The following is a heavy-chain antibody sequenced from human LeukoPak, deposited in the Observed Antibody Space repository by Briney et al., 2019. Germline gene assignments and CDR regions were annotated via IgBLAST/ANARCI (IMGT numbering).Heavy chain of an antibody. CDR2: VYYTGST. V-gene: IGHV4-59*08. CDR3: ARHFAYSSSSYFDY. D-gene: IGHD6-6*01. CDR1: GGSVSSYY. Sequence: SETLSLTCSVSGGSVSSYYWSWIRQPPGKGLEWMGYVYYTGSTNYNPSLKSRVTMFEDKSKNQFSLRLYSVTVADTAVYYCARHFAYSSSSYFDYWGQGSLVTVSS. J-gene: IGHJ4*02.